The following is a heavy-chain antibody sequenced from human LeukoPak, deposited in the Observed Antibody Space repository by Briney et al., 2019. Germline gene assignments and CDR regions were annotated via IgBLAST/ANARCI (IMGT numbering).Heavy chain of an antibody. CDR3: ARILYHYGDFYWYFDL. J-gene: IGHJ2*01. CDR1: GGSISSTSYY. CDR2: IYYSGST. V-gene: IGHV4-61*05. D-gene: IGHD4-17*01. Sequence: SETLSLTCTVSGGSISSTSYYWGWIRQPPGKGLEWIGYIYYSGSTNYNPSLKSRVTISVDTSKNQFSLKLSSVTAADTAVYYCARILYHYGDFYWYFDLWGRGTLVTVSS.